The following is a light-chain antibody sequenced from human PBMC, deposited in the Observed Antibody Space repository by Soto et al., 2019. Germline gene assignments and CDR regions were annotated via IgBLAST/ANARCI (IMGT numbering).Light chain of an antibody. CDR2: SAS. CDR3: QASYSTPLT. V-gene: IGKV1-39*01. CDR1: QSIGNY. Sequence: DIQMTQSPPSLSASIGDRVTLTCRSSQSIGNYLNWYQQKPGKAPSLLIHSASTLQSGVPSRFSGSGSGTDFTFTISGLQPDDVATYYCQASYSTPLTFGQGTRLE. J-gene: IGKJ5*01.